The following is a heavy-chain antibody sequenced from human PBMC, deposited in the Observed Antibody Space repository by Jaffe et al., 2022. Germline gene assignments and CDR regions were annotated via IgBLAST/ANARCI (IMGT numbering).Heavy chain of an antibody. Sequence: QVQLVQSGAEVKKPGASVKVSCKASGYTFTGYYMHWVRQAPGQGLEWMGWINPNSGGTNYAQKFQGRVTMTRDTSISTAYMELSRLRSDDTAVYYCARDRGTTNYDILTGYSPQYYFDYWGQGTLVTVSS. J-gene: IGHJ4*02. CDR2: INPNSGGT. CDR1: GYTFTGYY. V-gene: IGHV1-2*02. CDR3: ARDRGTTNYDILTGYSPQYYFDY. D-gene: IGHD3-9*01.